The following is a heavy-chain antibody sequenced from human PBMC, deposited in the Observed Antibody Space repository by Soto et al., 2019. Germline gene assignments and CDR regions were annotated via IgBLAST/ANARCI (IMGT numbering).Heavy chain of an antibody. CDR1: GDSIRSGSYS. Sequence: PSETLSLTCTVSGDSIRSGSYSWDWIRQSPGKGLEWIGCFWSSGTTYYNPSLKGRLTISLDTSKNQFSLNLNSVTAADTAVYFCARRPLAYFEYWGRGTQVTVSS. CDR3: ARRPLAYFEY. CDR2: FWSSGTT. J-gene: IGHJ4*02. V-gene: IGHV4-39*01. D-gene: IGHD6-13*01.